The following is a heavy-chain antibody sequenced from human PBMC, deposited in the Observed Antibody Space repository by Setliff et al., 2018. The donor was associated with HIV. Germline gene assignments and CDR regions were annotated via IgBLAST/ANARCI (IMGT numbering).Heavy chain of an antibody. V-gene: IGHV4-38-2*01. CDR3: ATALTGINYYDSSDFGLWFDP. CDR2: IYHSGST. Sequence: PSETLSLTCAVSAYSISSGYYWGWIRQPPGKGLEWIGSIYHSGSTNYNPSLKSRVTISVDTSKNQFSLKLYSVTAADTAVYYCATALTGINYYDSSDFGLWFDPWGQGTLVTVSS. CDR1: AYSISSGYY. J-gene: IGHJ5*02. D-gene: IGHD3-22*01.